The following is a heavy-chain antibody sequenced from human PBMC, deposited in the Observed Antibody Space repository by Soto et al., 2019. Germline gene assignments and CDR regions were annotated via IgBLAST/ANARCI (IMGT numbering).Heavy chain of an antibody. CDR3: ARDLDGLHDDTSGPFPRPG. J-gene: IGHJ1*01. Sequence: SETLSLTCTVSGGSISSDDYYWSWIRQAPGRGLEWIGYIHSSGSIYYNPSLKSRATMSIDTAGDQFSLKVSSVTVADTAVYYCARDLDGLHDDTSGPFPRPGWGQGTLVTVS. D-gene: IGHD3-22*01. CDR2: IHSSGSI. CDR1: GGSISSDDYY. V-gene: IGHV4-30-4*01.